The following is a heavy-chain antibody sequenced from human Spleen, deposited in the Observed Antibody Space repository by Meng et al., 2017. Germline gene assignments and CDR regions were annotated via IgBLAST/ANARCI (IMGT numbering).Heavy chain of an antibody. V-gene: IGHV3-30*04. CDR2: ISYAVSNQ. D-gene: IGHD2-15*01. CDR3: ARDVAGRGGY. Sequence: GESLKISCAASGFTFSSYDIHWVRQAPGKGLEWVAVISYAVSNQDYADSVKGRFTVSRDNSKSTLYLQMSSLRAEDTAVYYCARDVAGRGGYWGQGTLVTVSS. J-gene: IGHJ4*02. CDR1: GFTFSSYD.